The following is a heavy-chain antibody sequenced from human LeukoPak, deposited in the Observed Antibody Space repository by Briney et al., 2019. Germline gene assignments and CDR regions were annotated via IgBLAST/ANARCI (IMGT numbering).Heavy chain of an antibody. J-gene: IGHJ5*02. CDR2: ISASGRT. Sequence: SETLSLTCVVSGASISRHYWSWIRQPPGKGLEWIGHISASGRTNYNPALKSRVTISGDTSNNQFSLRLTSVTAAVTAVYYCARHRENSYESSHMGFDPWGPGTLVTVSS. CDR1: GASISRHY. V-gene: IGHV4-4*09. CDR3: ARHRENSYESSHMGFDP. D-gene: IGHD3-22*01.